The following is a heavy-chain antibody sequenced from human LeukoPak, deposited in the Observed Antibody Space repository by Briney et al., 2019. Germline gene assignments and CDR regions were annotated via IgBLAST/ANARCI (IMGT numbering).Heavy chain of an antibody. J-gene: IGHJ3*02. V-gene: IGHV1-8*03. D-gene: IGHD3-22*01. CDR2: MNPNSGNT. CDR3: AGGYVDSSGPPDAFDI. CDR1: GYTFTSYD. Sequence: GASVKVSCKASGYTFTSYDINWVRQATGQGLEWMGWMNPNSGNTGYAQKFQGRVTITRNTSISTAYMELSSLRSEDTAVYYCAGGYVDSSGPPDAFDIWGQGTMVTVSS.